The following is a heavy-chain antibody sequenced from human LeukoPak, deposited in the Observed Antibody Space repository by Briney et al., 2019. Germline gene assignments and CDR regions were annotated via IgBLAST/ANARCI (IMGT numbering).Heavy chain of an antibody. CDR1: GYSFTSYW. Sequence: GASLKISCKGSGYSFTSYWIGWVRQMPGKGLEWMGIIYPGDSDTRYSPSFQGQVTISADKSISTAYLQWSSLKASDTAMYYCARRDDFWSGYFRAEYFQHWGQGTLVTVSS. J-gene: IGHJ1*01. CDR3: ARRDDFWSGYFRAEYFQH. D-gene: IGHD3-3*01. CDR2: IYPGDSDT. V-gene: IGHV5-51*01.